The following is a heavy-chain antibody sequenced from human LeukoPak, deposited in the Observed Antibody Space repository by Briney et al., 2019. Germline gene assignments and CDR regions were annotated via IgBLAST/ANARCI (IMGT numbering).Heavy chain of an antibody. CDR3: ARDYYASGSYYSGPVDY. D-gene: IGHD3-10*01. J-gene: IGHJ4*02. Sequence: GSLRLSCAASGFTFSSYWMSWVRQAPGTGLGWVANIKQDGSEKYYVDSVKGRFTISRDNAKSSLFLQMNSLRAEDTAVYYCARDYYASGSYYSGPVDYWGQGTLVTVSS. V-gene: IGHV3-7*01. CDR2: IKQDGSEK. CDR1: GFTFSSYW.